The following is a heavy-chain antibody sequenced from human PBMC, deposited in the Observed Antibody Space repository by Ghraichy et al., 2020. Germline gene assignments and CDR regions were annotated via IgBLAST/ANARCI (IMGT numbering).Heavy chain of an antibody. CDR3: ARNIVGVTTLLDY. CDR2: ISADNGNT. CDR1: GYSFTSYG. D-gene: IGHD1-26*01. Sequence: ASVKVSCKASGYSFTSYGISWVRQAPGQGLEWMGWISADNGNTNYAQKLQGRVTMTTDTSTSTAYMELRRLRSDDTAVYYCARNIVGVTTLLDYWGQGTLVTVSS. V-gene: IGHV1-18*04. J-gene: IGHJ4*02.